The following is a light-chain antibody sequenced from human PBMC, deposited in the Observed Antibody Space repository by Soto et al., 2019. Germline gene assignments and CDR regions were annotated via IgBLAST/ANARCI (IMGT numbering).Light chain of an antibody. Sequence: DIQITQSPSALASSVGDRVTITCRASQSIASWLAWYQQKPGKAPELLIYDASSLKSGVPSRFSGSGSGTEFTLTICDLQPGDFATYFCQQYNTYVFGQGTKVDI. CDR3: QQYNTYV. V-gene: IGKV1-5*01. J-gene: IGKJ1*01. CDR1: QSIASW. CDR2: DAS.